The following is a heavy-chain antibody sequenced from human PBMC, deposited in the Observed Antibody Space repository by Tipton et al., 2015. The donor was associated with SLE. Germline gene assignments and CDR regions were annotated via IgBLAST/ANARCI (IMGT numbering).Heavy chain of an antibody. CDR1: GFTFRTYG. CDR2: IRFDGNVK. V-gene: IGHV3-30*02. D-gene: IGHD2-8*01. CDR3: ASILGNTNPSDF. J-gene: IGHJ4*02. Sequence: SLRLSCAASGFTFRTYGMHWVRQAPGKGLEWVSFIRFDGNVKQYADSVRGRFTISRDNSKNTLSLQMDSLRPEDTSIYYCASILGNTNPSDFWGQGALVTASS.